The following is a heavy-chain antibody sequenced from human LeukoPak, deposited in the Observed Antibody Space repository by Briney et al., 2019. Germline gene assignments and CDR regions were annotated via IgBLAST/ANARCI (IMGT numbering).Heavy chain of an antibody. CDR1: GFTFSSYS. V-gene: IGHV3-15*07. Sequence: GGSLRLSCAASGFTFSSYSMNWVRQAPGKGLEWVGRIRSNSDGGTIDYAAPVKGRFTLSRDDSKNTLYLQMNSLQTEDTAVYYCATDFYDTTWGQGTLVTVSS. J-gene: IGHJ5*02. CDR2: IRSNSDGGTI. CDR3: ATDFYDTT. D-gene: IGHD3-22*01.